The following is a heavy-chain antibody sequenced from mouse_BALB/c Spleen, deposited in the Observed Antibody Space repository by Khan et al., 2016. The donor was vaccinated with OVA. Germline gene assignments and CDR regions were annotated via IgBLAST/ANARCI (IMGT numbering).Heavy chain of an antibody. CDR1: GYTFTDYS. Sequence: QIQLVQSGPELKKPGETVKISCKASGYTFTDYSMHWVKQAPGKGLKWMGWINTETGEPTYADDFTGRFAFSLETSASTAYLQINNLKNEDTATYFYARDRYDYCDYWGQGTTLTVSS. J-gene: IGHJ2*01. D-gene: IGHD2-14*01. V-gene: IGHV9-2-1*01. CDR2: INTETGEP. CDR3: ARDRYDYCDY.